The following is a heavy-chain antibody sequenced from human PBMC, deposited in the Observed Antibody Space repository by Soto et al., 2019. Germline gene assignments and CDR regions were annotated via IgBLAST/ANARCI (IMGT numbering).Heavy chain of an antibody. CDR1: GFSFSSFT. CDR2: ITSTSSYI. V-gene: IGHV3-21*06. Sequence: PGGSLRLSCAASGFSFSSFTLNWVRQAPGKGLEWVSSITSTSSYIYYADSVKGRFTISRDNAKNSLYLQMNSLRAEDTAMYYCTRDPRRVSRYYYYYAMDVWCQGTTVTVSS. J-gene: IGHJ6*02. CDR3: TRDPRRVSRYYYYYAMDV.